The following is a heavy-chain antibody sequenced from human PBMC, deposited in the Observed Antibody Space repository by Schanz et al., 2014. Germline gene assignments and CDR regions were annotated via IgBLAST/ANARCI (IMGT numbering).Heavy chain of an antibody. V-gene: IGHV3-23*04. D-gene: IGHD3-10*01. CDR3: ARAPPLVRGIAGWFGP. Sequence: EVQLVESGGGLVQPGRSLRLSCTGSGFIFDDYAMHWVRQVPGKGLEWVSAIGGDASRTYYADSVKGRFTISRDNSKSTRYLQMNSLRAEDPAVYYFARAPPLVRGIAGWFGPWGQGSLVTVSS. J-gene: IGHJ5*02. CDR1: GFIFDDYA. CDR2: IGGDASRT.